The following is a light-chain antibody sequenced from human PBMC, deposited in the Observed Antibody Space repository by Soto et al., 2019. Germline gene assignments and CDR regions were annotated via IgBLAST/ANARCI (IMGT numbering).Light chain of an antibody. CDR2: AAS. CDR3: QQLNSYPRWT. Sequence: IQLTQSPSSLSASVGDRVTITCRASQGISSYLAWYQQKPGKAPKLLIYAASTLQSGVPSRFSGSGSGTDFTITISSLQPEDFATYYCQQLNSYPRWTFGQGTKVDIK. V-gene: IGKV1-9*01. CDR1: QGISSY. J-gene: IGKJ1*01.